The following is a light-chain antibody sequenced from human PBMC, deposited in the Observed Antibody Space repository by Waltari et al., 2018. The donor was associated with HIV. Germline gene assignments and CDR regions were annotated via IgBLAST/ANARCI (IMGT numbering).Light chain of an antibody. J-gene: IGLJ2*01. Sequence: QSALTQPASVSGSPGQSLTISCTGTSSPVGGYNYVSWYQQHPGKAPKLMIYDVSKRPSGVSNRFSGSKSGNTASLTISGLQAEDEADYYCCSYAGSSTLVFGGGTKLTVL. CDR1: SSPVGGYNY. CDR3: CSYAGSSTLV. CDR2: DVS. V-gene: IGLV2-23*02.